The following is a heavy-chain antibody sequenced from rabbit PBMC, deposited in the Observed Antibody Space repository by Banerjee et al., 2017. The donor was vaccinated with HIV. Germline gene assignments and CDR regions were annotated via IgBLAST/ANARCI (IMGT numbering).Heavy chain of an antibody. CDR3: ARVLVEYDYGMDL. CDR2: INTSSGNA. J-gene: IGHJ6*01. Sequence: QEQLEESGGDLVKPEGSLTLTCTASGFSFSNKYVMCWVRQAPGKGLEWIACINTSSGNAVYANWAKGRFTISKTSSTTVTLQMTSLTAADTASYFCARVLVEYDYGMDLWGQGTLVTVS. CDR1: GFSFSNKYV. V-gene: IGHV1S45*01. D-gene: IGHD4-2*01.